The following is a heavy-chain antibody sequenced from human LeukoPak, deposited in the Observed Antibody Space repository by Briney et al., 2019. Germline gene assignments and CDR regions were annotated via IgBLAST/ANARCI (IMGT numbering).Heavy chain of an antibody. CDR1: GFTFSSYS. V-gene: IGHV3-21*01. J-gene: IGHJ4*02. D-gene: IGHD2-21*02. CDR3: ARDRGRYCGGDCYSFDFDY. Sequence: GGSLRLSCAASGFTFSSYSMNWVRQAPGKGLEWVSSISSSSSYIYYADSVKGRFTISRDNAKNPLYLQMNSLRAEDTAVYYCARDRGRYCGGDCYSFDFDYWGQGTLVTVSS. CDR2: ISSSSSYI.